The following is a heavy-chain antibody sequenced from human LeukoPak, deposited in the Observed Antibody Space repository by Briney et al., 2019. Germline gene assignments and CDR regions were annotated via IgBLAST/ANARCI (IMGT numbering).Heavy chain of an antibody. CDR3: ARKPSSDDAFDI. V-gene: IGHV3-21*01. CDR2: ISSSSSYI. D-gene: IGHD3-22*01. J-gene: IGHJ3*02. Sequence: GGSLRLSCAASAFTFSSYSMNWVRQAPGKGLEWVSSISSSSSYIYYADSVKGRFTISRDNAKNSLYLQMNSLRAEDTAVYYCARKPSSDDAFDIWGQGTMVTVSS. CDR1: AFTFSSYS.